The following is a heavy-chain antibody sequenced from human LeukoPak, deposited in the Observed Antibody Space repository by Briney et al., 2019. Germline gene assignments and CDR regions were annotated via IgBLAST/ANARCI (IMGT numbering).Heavy chain of an antibody. Sequence: GGSLRLSCAASGFTFSTYAMHWVRQAPGKGLEWVAVISHDGSSKYYADSVKGRFTISRDNSENTLYLQMNSLRAEDTAVYYCAREGITVAFRAPAKYYFDYWGQGTLVTVSS. CDR1: GFTFSTYA. CDR3: AREGITVAFRAPAKYYFDY. V-gene: IGHV3-30*04. CDR2: ISHDGSSK. J-gene: IGHJ4*02. D-gene: IGHD6-19*01.